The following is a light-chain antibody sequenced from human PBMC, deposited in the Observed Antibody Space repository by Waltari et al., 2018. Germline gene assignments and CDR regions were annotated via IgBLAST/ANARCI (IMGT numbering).Light chain of an antibody. CDR1: QSISSW. Sequence: DIQMTQSPSTLSASVGDRVTITCRASQSISSWLACFQQKPVKAPKVLIYKASSLEGGVPSRFSGSGSGTEFTLTISSLQPDDFATYYCQHYSSYPYSFGQGTKLEIK. V-gene: IGKV1-5*03. CDR3: QHYSSYPYS. J-gene: IGKJ2*03. CDR2: KAS.